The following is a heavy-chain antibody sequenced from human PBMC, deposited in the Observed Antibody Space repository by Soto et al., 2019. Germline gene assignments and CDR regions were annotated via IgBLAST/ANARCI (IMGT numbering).Heavy chain of an antibody. CDR2: ISYDGSNK. J-gene: IGHJ4*02. V-gene: IGHV3-30-3*01. D-gene: IGHD3-22*01. Sequence: GGSLRLSCAASGFTFSSYAMHWVRQAPGKGLEWVAVISYDGSNKYYADSVKGRFTISRDNSKNTLYLQMNSLRAEDTAVYYSASAGKVSYYYDSSGYYPIDYWGQGTLVTVSS. CDR1: GFTFSSYA. CDR3: ASAGKVSYYYDSSGYYPIDY.